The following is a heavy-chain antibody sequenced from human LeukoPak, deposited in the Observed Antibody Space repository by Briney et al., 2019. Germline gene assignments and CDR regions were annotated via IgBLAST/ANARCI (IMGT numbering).Heavy chain of an antibody. V-gene: IGHV4-34*01. D-gene: IGHD4-17*01. J-gene: IGHJ3*02. CDR2: INHSGST. CDR3: ARVDYGVSRGAFDI. Sequence: TSEILSLTWAVYGGSFSGYYWSWIRQPPGKGLEWIGEINHSGSTNYNPSLKSRVTISVDTSKNQFSLKLSSVTAADTAVYYCARVDYGVSRGAFDIWGQGTMVTVSS. CDR1: GGSFSGYY.